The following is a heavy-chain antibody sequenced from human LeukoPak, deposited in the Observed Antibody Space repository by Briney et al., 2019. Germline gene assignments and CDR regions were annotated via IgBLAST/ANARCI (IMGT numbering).Heavy chain of an antibody. CDR1: GYSISSGYY. V-gene: IGHV4-38-2*02. J-gene: IGHJ4*02. D-gene: IGHD3-22*01. CDR3: ARGLSDYDSSGLDY. CDR2: INHSGST. Sequence: SETLSLTCTVSGYSISSGYYWGWIRQPPGKGLEWIGEINHSGSTNYNPSLKSRVTISVDTSKNQFSLKLSSVTAADTAVYYCARGLSDYDSSGLDYWGQGTLVTVSS.